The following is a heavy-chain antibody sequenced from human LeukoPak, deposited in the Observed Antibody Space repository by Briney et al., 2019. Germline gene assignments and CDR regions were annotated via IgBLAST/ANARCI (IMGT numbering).Heavy chain of an antibody. CDR1: GFALNTYA. CDR2: IWHDGSHK. J-gene: IGHJ4*02. Sequence: PGRSLRLSCAASGFALNTYAMHWVRQAPGQGLEWVALIWHDGSHKFYSNSVRGQFTISRDNSKNTVALQMNNLRPEDTAVYYCARAIFGSGSYPDFWGQGTLVTVSS. V-gene: IGHV3-33*01. CDR3: ARAIFGSGSYPDF. D-gene: IGHD3-10*01.